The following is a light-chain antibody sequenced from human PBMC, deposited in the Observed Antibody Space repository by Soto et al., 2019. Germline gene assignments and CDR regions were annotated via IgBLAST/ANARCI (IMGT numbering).Light chain of an antibody. Sequence: DRQMNKSPSSLSSSVGDRFTSICQARQDISNYLSWYQQKPGKAPNLLIHDASNLETWVPSRFSGSGSGTEFTLTISSLQPDDFATYYCQQYNSYSFGQGTKVDIK. V-gene: IGKV1-33*01. CDR1: QDISNY. CDR2: DAS. J-gene: IGKJ1*01. CDR3: QQYNSYS.